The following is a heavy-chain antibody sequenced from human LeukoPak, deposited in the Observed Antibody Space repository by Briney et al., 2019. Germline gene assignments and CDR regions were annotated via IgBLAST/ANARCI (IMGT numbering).Heavy chain of an antibody. D-gene: IGHD4-11*01. Sequence: GASVKVSGKASGYTFPSYDINWGRQATGQGLEWMGWMNPNSGNTGYAQKFQGRVTMTRNTSISTAYMELSSLRSEDTAVYYCARGGLQSFDYWGQGTLVTVSS. J-gene: IGHJ4*02. CDR3: ARGGLQSFDY. CDR2: MNPNSGNT. V-gene: IGHV1-8*01. CDR1: GYTFPSYD.